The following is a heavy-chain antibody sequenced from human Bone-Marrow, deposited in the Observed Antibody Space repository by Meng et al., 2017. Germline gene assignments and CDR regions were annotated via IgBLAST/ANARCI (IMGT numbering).Heavy chain of an antibody. V-gene: IGHV4/OR15-8*02. Sequence: QLQESGPGLVKPSGTPSLTCVVSGGSISSIDWWSWVRQPPGKGLEWIGEIYHGGDTNYNPSLKSRVTIAIDKSKNQFSLKLSSVTAADTAVYYCASWIYSCGWQWGQGALVTVSS. CDR1: GGSISSIDW. CDR3: ASWIYSCGWQ. D-gene: IGHD6-19*01. J-gene: IGHJ4*02. CDR2: IYHGGDT.